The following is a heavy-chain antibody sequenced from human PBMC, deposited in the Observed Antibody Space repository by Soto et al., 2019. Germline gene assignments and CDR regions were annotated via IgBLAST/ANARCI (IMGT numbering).Heavy chain of an antibody. CDR2: ISGSGGST. J-gene: IGHJ4*02. CDR3: ATIPYDYIWGSYRFFDY. D-gene: IGHD3-16*02. Sequence: GGSLRLSCAASGFTFSSYAMSWVRQAPGKGLEWVSAISGSGGSTYYADSVKGRFTISRDNSKNTLYLQMNSLRAEDTTVYYCATIPYDYIWGSYRFFDYWGQGTLVTVSS. CDR1: GFTFSSYA. V-gene: IGHV3-23*01.